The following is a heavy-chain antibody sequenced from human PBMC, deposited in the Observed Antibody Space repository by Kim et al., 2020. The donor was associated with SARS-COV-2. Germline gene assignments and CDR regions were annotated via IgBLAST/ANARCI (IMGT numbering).Heavy chain of an antibody. J-gene: IGHJ4*02. CDR1: GFTFSSYA. D-gene: IGHD4-17*01. CDR3: ARDMGWKQLRANFDY. Sequence: GGSLRLSCAASGFTFSSYAMHWVRQAPGKGLEWVAVISYDGSNKYYADSVKGRFTISRDNSKNTLYLQMNSLRAEDTAVYYCARDMGWKQLRANFDYWGPAPLVTIPS. CDR2: ISYDGSNK. V-gene: IGHV3-30-3*01.